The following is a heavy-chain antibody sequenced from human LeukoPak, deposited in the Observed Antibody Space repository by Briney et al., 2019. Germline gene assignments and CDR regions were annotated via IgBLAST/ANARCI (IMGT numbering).Heavy chain of an antibody. J-gene: IGHJ4*02. Sequence: GGSLRLSCSASGFTFSSYAMHWVRQTPGKGLEYVSIISSNGGSTYYADSVKGRFSISRDNSKSTLYLQMSDLRAEDTAVYYCAKITVATTPNYWGQGTLVTVSS. D-gene: IGHD3-10*01. CDR2: ISSNGGST. CDR3: AKITVATTPNY. V-gene: IGHV3-64D*06. CDR1: GFTFSSYA.